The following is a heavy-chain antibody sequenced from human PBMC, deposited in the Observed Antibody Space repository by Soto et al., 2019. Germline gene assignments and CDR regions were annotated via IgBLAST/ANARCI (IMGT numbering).Heavy chain of an antibody. CDR3: AKGGHYYDSSGCLLS. Sequence: GGSLRLSCAASGFTFSSYAMSWVRQAPGKGLEWVSAISGSGGSTYYADSVKGRFTISRDNSKNTLYLQMNSLRAEDTAVYYCAKGGHYYDSSGCLLSWGQGTLVTVSS. CDR1: GFTFSSYA. D-gene: IGHD3-22*01. CDR2: ISGSGGST. J-gene: IGHJ4*02. V-gene: IGHV3-23*01.